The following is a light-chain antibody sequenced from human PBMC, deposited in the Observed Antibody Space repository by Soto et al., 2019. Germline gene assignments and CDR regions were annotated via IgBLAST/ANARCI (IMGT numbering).Light chain of an antibody. J-gene: IGLJ1*01. V-gene: IGLV2-23*02. CDR3: CSYAGSGTYV. CDR2: EVS. CDR1: SSDVGSYNL. Sequence: QSALTQPASVSGSPGQSITISCTGTSSDVGSYNLVSWYQQHPGEAPKFLIYEVSKRPSGVSNRFSASKSGNTASLTISGLQPEDEADYACCSYAGSGTYVFGTGTKVTVL.